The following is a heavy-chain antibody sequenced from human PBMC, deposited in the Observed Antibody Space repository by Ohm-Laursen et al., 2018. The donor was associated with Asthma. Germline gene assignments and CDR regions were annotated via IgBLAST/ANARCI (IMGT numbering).Heavy chain of an antibody. Sequence: TLSLTCTVSGGSISSGGYYWSWIRQHPGKGLEWIGYIYYSGSTYYNPSLKSRVTISVDTSKNQFSLKLSSVTAADTAVYYCARDKVATVTPDYYYGMDVWSQGTTVTVSS. CDR1: GGSISSGGYY. V-gene: IGHV4-31*03. CDR2: IYYSGST. J-gene: IGHJ6*02. CDR3: ARDKVATVTPDYYYGMDV. D-gene: IGHD4-17*01.